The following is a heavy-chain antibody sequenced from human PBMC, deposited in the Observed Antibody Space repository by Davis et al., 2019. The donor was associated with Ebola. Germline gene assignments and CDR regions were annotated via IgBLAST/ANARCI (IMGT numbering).Heavy chain of an antibody. V-gene: IGHV1-18*04. D-gene: IGHD2-2*01. CDR2: VHGGNGNT. CDR3: ARDRSIVLVPDYGMDV. J-gene: IGHJ6*02. CDR1: GYTFTSYG. Sequence: ASVKVSCKASGYTFTSYGISWVRQAPGQGLEWMGWVHGGNGNTKYSQKFQGRVTITRDTSASTAYMELSSLRSEDTAVYYCARDRSIVLVPDYGMDVWGQGTTVTVSS.